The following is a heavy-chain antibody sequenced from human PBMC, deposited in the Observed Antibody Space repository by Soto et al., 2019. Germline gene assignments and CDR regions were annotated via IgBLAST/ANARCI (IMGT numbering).Heavy chain of an antibody. CDR3: ARVPRQLVYSSYYYYMDV. CDR1: GFTFSAYS. D-gene: IGHD6-6*01. V-gene: IGHV3-48*01. J-gene: IGHJ6*03. CDR2: ISSSTTVI. Sequence: QPGGSLRLSCAASGFTFSAYSMNWVRQAPGKGLQWVSYISSSTTVIYYADSVKGRFTISRDSAKNSLYLQMNSLRAEDTAVYYCARVPRQLVYSSYYYYMDVWGKGTTVTVSS.